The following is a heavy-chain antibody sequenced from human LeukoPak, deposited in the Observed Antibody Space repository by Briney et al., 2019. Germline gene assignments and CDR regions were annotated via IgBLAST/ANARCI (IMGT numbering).Heavy chain of an antibody. J-gene: IGHJ4*02. CDR1: GFTFSSYD. D-gene: IGHD3-10*01. V-gene: IGHV3-13*01. CDR3: ARDGRGGTFDY. Sequence: GGSLRLSCAASGFTFSSYDMHWVRQATGKGLEWVSAIGTAGDTYYPGSVKGRFTISRENAKNPLYLQMNSLRAGDTAVYYCARDGRGGTFDYWGQGTLVTVSS. CDR2: IGTAGDT.